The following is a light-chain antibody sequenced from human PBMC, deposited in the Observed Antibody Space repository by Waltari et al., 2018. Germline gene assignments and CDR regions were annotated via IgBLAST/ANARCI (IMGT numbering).Light chain of an antibody. V-gene: IGLV1-40*01. Sequence: QSVLTQPPSVSGAPGQRVTISCTASSSNIGAGFDGHWYQQLPGTAPKLPIYGNTNRPSGVPDRFSGSKSGTSASLAITGLQAEDEADYYCQSYDSGLSGVVFGGGTKLTVL. CDR1: SSNIGAGFD. CDR2: GNT. CDR3: QSYDSGLSGVV. J-gene: IGLJ2*01.